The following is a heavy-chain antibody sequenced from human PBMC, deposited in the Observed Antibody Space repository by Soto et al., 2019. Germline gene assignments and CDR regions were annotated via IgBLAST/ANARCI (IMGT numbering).Heavy chain of an antibody. CDR3: ARERALRSTYFDY. V-gene: IGHV3-30*04. J-gene: IGHJ4*02. CDR1: GFPFSSYA. CDR2: ISYDGSNK. Sequence: GGSRRLSCAASGFPFSSYAMPWVRQAPGKGLEWVAVISYDGSNKYNADSVKGRFTISRDKSKNTLYLQMNSLRAEDTAVYYCARERALRSTYFDYWGQGTLVTVSS.